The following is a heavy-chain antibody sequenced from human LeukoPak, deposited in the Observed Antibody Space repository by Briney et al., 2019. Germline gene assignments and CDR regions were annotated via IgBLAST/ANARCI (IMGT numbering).Heavy chain of an antibody. J-gene: IGHJ3*02. Sequence: PGGSLRLSCAASGFIFSSYWMHWVRQAPGKGLVWVSRINSDGSSTNYADSVKGRVDISRDNAKNTLYLQMNSLRGEDTAVYYCARDWDYFASGTYDDAFDMWGQGTMVTVSS. V-gene: IGHV3-74*01. CDR1: GFIFSSYW. CDR3: ARDWDYFASGTYDDAFDM. D-gene: IGHD3-10*01. CDR2: INSDGSST.